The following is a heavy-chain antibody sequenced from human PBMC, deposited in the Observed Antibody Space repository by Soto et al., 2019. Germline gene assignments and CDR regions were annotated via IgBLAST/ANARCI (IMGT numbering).Heavy chain of an antibody. CDR3: SKGPSYCSGGSCYPGYFDL. J-gene: IGHJ2*01. V-gene: IGHV3-7*01. CDR2: IKQDGSEK. Sequence: PGGSLRLSCAASGFTFSNYWMNWARQAPGKGLEWVANIKQDGSEKYYVDSVKGRFTISRDNAKNSLYLQMNSLRAEDTAVYYCSKGPSYCSGGSCYPGYFDLWGRGTLVTVSS. CDR1: GFTFSNYW. D-gene: IGHD2-15*01.